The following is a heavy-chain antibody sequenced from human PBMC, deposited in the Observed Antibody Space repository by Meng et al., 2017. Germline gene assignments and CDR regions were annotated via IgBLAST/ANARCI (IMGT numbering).Heavy chain of an antibody. Sequence: QLVQAGSELKKPGAAGNASCKASGYTFTSYAMNWVRQAPGQGLEWMGWINTNTGNPTYAQGFTGRFVFSLDTSVSTAYLQISSLKAEDTAVYYCARVHDRRWLQFSSLPVYFDYWGQGTLVTVSS. J-gene: IGHJ4*02. CDR1: GYTFTSYA. V-gene: IGHV7-4-1*02. CDR3: ARVHDRRWLQFSSLPVYFDY. CDR2: INTNTGNP. D-gene: IGHD5-24*01.